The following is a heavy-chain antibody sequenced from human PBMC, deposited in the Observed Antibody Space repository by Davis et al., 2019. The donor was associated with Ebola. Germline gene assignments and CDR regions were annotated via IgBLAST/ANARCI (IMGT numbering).Heavy chain of an antibody. CDR2: INPSGGST. D-gene: IGHD5-18*01. J-gene: IGHJ4*02. CDR1: GYTFTSYY. CDR3: ARDVDTAMVTSY. V-gene: IGHV1-46*01. Sequence: ASVKVSCKASGYTFTSYYMHWVRQAPGQGLEWMGIINPSGGSTSYAQKFQGRVTMTRDTSTSTAYMELRSLRSDDTAVYYCARDVDTAMVTSYWGQGTLVTVSS.